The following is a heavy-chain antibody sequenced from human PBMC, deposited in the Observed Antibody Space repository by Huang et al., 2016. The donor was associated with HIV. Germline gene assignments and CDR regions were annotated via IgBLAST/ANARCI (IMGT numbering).Heavy chain of an antibody. J-gene: IGHJ5*01. Sequence: PGASLRISCKTSGYDFRHYFIHWLRQAPRQRLEWLVRINIGNGHKKCAQKFQGRLNFTRDTFTTTAQMDLDSLTGEDTAIYYCARGGLQTNRFMLVQNWLDSWGQGTSVTVS. CDR3: ARGGLQTNRFMLVQNWLDS. CDR2: INIGNGHK. V-gene: IGHV1-3*04. D-gene: IGHD3-10*02. CDR1: GYDFRHYF.